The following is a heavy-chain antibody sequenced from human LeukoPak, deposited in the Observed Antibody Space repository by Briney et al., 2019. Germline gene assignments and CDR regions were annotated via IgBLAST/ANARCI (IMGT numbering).Heavy chain of an antibody. D-gene: IGHD6-13*01. J-gene: IGHJ6*03. Sequence: SETLSLACTVSGGSISSSSYYWGWIRQPPGKGLEWIGSIYYSGSTYYNPSLKSRVTISVDTSKNQFSLKLSSVTAADTAVYYCAREFSSWYPKYYYYYYMDVWGKGTTDTISS. CDR3: AREFSSWYPKYYYYYYMDV. V-gene: IGHV4-39*07. CDR1: GGSISSSSYY. CDR2: IYYSGST.